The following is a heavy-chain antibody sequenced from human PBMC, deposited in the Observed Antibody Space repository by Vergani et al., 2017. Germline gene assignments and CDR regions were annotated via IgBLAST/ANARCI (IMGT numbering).Heavy chain of an antibody. Sequence: QVQLVQSGAEVNKPGASVKVSCKVSGYTLTELSMHWVRQAPGKGLEWMGGFDPEDGETIYAQKFQGRVTITANESTSTAYMELSRLRSEDTALYYCARTSGYGLRGGMDVWGQGTTVTVSS. V-gene: IGHV1-24*01. CDR3: ARTSGYGLRGGMDV. J-gene: IGHJ6*02. D-gene: IGHD3-22*01. CDR2: FDPEDGET. CDR1: GYTLTELS.